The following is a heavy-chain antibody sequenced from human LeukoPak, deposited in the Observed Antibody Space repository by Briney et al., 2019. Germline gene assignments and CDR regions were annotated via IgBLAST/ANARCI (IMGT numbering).Heavy chain of an antibody. CDR3: AREVPGGATALDL. Sequence: PGGSLRLSFTALVWMLRTQWIRCLRQAPGKGLEWVANIKEDGSVKYYVDSVKGRFTISRDNAKNSLYLQMNSLRAEDRAVYYCAREVPGGATALDLWGQGTLVTVSS. CDR2: IKEDGSVK. D-gene: IGHD1-26*01. J-gene: IGHJ5*02. V-gene: IGHV3-7*04. CDR1: VWMLRTQW.